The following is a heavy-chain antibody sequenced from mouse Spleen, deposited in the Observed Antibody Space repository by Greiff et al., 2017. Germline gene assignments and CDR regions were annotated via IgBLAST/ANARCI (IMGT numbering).Heavy chain of an antibody. J-gene: IGHJ1*01. CDR1: GYTFTSYW. Sequence: QVQLQQSGAELAKPGASVKMSCKASGYTFTSYWMHWVKQRPGQGLEWIGYINPSTGYTEYNQKFKDKATLTADKSSSTAYMQLSSLTSEDSAVYYCARSYGNYRYFDVWGAGTTVTVSS. D-gene: IGHD2-10*02. CDR2: INPSTGYT. V-gene: IGHV1-7*01. CDR3: ARSYGNYRYFDV.